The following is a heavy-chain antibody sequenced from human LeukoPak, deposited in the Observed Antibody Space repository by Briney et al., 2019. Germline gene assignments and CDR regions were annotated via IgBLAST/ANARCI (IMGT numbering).Heavy chain of an antibody. CDR2: IYYSGST. D-gene: IGHD6-13*01. CDR3: ARHGDQDSSCWTSDRFDP. V-gene: IGHV4-59*08. J-gene: IGHJ5*02. CDR1: GGSISSYY. Sequence: PSQTLSLTCTVSGGSISSYYWSWIRQPPGKGLEWNGYIYYSGSTNYNPSLKSRVTISVDTSKNQFSLKLSSVTAADTAVYYWARHGDQDSSCWTSDRFDPWGQGTLVTVSS.